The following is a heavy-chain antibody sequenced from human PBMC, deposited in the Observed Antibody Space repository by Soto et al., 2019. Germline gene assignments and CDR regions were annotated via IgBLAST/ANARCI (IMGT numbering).Heavy chain of an antibody. V-gene: IGHV4-59*01. CDR3: ARVRETYYYGSGSYYTPYYYYYYGMDV. J-gene: IGHJ6*02. D-gene: IGHD3-10*01. CDR2: IYYSGST. CDR1: GGSISSYY. Sequence: SETLSLTCTVSGGSISSYYWSWIRQPPGKGLEWIGYIYYSGSTNYNPSLKSRVTISVDTSKNQFSLKLSSVTAADTAVYYCARVRETYYYGSGSYYTPYYYYYYGMDVWGQGTTVTVSS.